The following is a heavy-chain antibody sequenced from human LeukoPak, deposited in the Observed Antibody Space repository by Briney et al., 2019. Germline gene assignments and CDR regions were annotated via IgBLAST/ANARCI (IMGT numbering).Heavy chain of an antibody. CDR1: GYTFASYY. CDR2: INPNSGGT. CDR3: ARSSVYSSSTDY. D-gene: IGHD6-6*01. J-gene: IGHJ4*02. Sequence: ASVKVSCKASGYTFASYYMHWVRQAPGQGLEWMGRINPNSGGTNYAQKFQGRVTMTRDTSISTAYMELSRLRSDDTAVYYCARSSVYSSSTDYWGQGTLVTVSS. V-gene: IGHV1-2*06.